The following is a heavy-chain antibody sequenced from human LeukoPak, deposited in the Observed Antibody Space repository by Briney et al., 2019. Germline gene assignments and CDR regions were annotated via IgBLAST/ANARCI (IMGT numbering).Heavy chain of an antibody. V-gene: IGHV3-48*03. J-gene: IGHJ4*02. Sequence: GGSLRLSCAAPGFTFSSYEMNWVRQAPGKGLEWVSYISSSGSTIYYADSVKGRFTISRDNAKNSLYLQMNSLRAEDTAVYYCARSYARGPYYFDYWGQGTLVTVSS. CDR2: ISSSGSTI. CDR1: GFTFSSYE. CDR3: ARSYARGPYYFDY. D-gene: IGHD3-16*01.